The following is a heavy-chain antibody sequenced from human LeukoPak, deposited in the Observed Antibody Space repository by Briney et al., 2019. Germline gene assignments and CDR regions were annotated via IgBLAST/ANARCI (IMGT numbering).Heavy chain of an antibody. V-gene: IGHV3-23*01. CDR2: IIGSGGST. D-gene: IGHD3-10*01. CDR3: AKDLTSGSAEYYFDY. CDR1: GFTFSSYS. J-gene: IGHJ4*02. Sequence: GGSLRLSCAASGFTFSSYSTNWVRQAPGKGLEGVSSIIGSGGSTYYADSVKGRFTISRDNSKNTLYLQMNSLRAEDTAVYYCAKDLTSGSAEYYFDYWGQGTLVTVSS.